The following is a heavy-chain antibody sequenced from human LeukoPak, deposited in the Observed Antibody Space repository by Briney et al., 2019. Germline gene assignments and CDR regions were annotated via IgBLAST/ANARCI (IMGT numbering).Heavy chain of an antibody. CDR2: IFYSGST. CDR1: GGSISSSTYY. D-gene: IGHD6-19*01. Sequence: SETLSLTCTVSGGSISSSTYYWGWIRQPSGRGLERFGRIFYSGSTYTKPALKSRVTISVDTSKTQFCLKLTSVTAADTAVYYCARHYSGGSSDGSSQYYFDYWGQGTLVTVSS. J-gene: IGHJ4*02. CDR3: ARHYSGGSSDGSSQYYFDY. V-gene: IGHV4-39*01.